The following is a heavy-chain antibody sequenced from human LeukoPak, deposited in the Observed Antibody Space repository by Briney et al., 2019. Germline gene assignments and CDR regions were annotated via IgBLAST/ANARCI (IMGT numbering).Heavy chain of an antibody. CDR3: GKKGGSGSYYWPYYFDY. J-gene: IGHJ4*02. CDR2: ISGSGGST. CDR1: GFTVSSYA. V-gene: IGHV3-23*01. D-gene: IGHD1-26*01. Sequence: GGSLRLSCAASGFTVSSYAMSWVRQAPGKGLEWVSAISGSGGSTYYADSVKGRFTISRDNSKNTLYLQMNSLRAGGTAVYYCGKKGGSGSYYWPYYFDYWGQGTLVSVSS.